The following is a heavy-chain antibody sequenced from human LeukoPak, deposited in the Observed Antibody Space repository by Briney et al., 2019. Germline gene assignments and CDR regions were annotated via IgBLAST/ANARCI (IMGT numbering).Heavy chain of an antibody. J-gene: IGHJ5*02. CDR1: GGSFSGYY. Sequence: PSETLSLTCAVYGGSFSGYYWSWIRQLPGKGLEWIGYIYYSGNTYYNPSLKSRVAISVDASKNQFSLKLSSVTAADTAVYYCARETSYCSSTTCSTHNWFDPWGQGTLVTVSS. D-gene: IGHD2-2*01. V-gene: IGHV4-31*11. CDR2: IYYSGNT. CDR3: ARETSYCSSTTCSTHNWFDP.